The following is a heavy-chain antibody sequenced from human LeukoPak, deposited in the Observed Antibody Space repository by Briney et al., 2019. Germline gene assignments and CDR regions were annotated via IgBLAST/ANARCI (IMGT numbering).Heavy chain of an antibody. J-gene: IGHJ6*02. CDR2: ISGDGGST. V-gene: IGHV3-43*02. D-gene: IGHD3-10*01. CDR1: GFTFDDYA. CDR3: AKDIVEIGGQGVWFGETIYYYYGMDV. Sequence: GGSLRLSCAASGFTFDDYAMHWVRQAPGKGLEWVSLISGDGGSTYYADSVKGRFTISRDNSKNSLYLQMNSLRTEDTALYYCAKDIVEIGGQGVWFGETIYYYYGMDVWGQGTTVTVSS.